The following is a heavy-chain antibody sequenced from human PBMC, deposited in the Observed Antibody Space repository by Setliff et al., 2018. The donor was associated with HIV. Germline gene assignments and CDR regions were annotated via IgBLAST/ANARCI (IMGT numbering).Heavy chain of an antibody. CDR1: GFTFSSYA. CDR3: AKDGDYGLFDP. D-gene: IGHD4-17*01. CDR2: IRFDGTNK. Sequence: GGSLRLSCAASGFTFSSYAMHWVRQAPGKGLEWVAFIRFDGTNKYADSVKGRFTISRDNSKNTLYLQMKSLRAEDTAVYYCAKDGDYGLFDPWGQGTL. J-gene: IGHJ5*02. V-gene: IGHV3-30*02.